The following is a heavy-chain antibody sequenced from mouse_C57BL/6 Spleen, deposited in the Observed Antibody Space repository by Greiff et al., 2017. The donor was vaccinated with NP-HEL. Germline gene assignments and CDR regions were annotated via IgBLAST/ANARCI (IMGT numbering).Heavy chain of an antibody. CDR3: TRPYYGSRGFAY. J-gene: IGHJ3*01. CDR2: IDPETGGT. CDR1: GYTFTDYE. Sequence: VQLQASGAELVRPGASVTLSCKASGYTFTDYEMHWVKQTPVHGLEWIGAIDPETGGTAYNQKFKGKAILTADQSSSTAYMELRSLTSEDSAVYYCTRPYYGSRGFAYWGQGTLVTVSA. D-gene: IGHD1-1*01. V-gene: IGHV1-15*01.